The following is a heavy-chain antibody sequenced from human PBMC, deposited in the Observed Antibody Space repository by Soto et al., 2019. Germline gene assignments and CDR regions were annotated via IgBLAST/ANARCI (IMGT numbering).Heavy chain of an antibody. Sequence: ASVKGSCKASGYTFTGYYMHWVRQAPGQGLEWMGWINPNSGGTNYAQKFQGRVTMTRGTSIRTAYMELSGLKSDDTAVYFCVRAETFYPGNTFDYCGQGALVTVS. CDR3: VRAETFYPGNTFDY. V-gene: IGHV1-2*02. D-gene: IGHD1-1*01. J-gene: IGHJ4*02. CDR2: INPNSGGT. CDR1: GYTFTGYY.